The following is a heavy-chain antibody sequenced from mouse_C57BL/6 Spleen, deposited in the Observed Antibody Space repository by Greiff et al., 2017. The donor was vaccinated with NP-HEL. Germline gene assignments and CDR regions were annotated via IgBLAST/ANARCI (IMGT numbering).Heavy chain of an antibody. D-gene: IGHD3-3*01. V-gene: IGHV1-82*01. J-gene: IGHJ4*01. CDR3: ARSEGTGGDY. CDR1: GYAFSSSW. Sequence: VQLQQSGPELVKPGASVKISCKASGYAFSSSWMNWVKQRPGKGLEWIGRIYPGDGDTNYNGKFKGKATLTADKSSSTAYMQLSSLTSEDSAVYFCARSEGTGGDYWGQGTSVTVSS. CDR2: IYPGDGDT.